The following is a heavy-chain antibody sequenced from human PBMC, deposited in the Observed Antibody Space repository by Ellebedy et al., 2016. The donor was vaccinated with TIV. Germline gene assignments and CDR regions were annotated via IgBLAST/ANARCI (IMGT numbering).Heavy chain of an antibody. V-gene: IGHV3-53*01. D-gene: IGHD3-22*01. CDR1: GFSVSNFF. CDR3: AKDPALVYGTSAYYLDF. CDR2: IYRDGGT. J-gene: IGHJ4*02. Sequence: GESLKISCAASGFSVSNFFMSWVRQAPGKGLEWVSVIYRDGGTNYTDSVEGRFTISRDNSQNTLYLQMSSLRDEDTAVYYCAKDPALVYGTSAYYLDFWGQGTLVTVSS.